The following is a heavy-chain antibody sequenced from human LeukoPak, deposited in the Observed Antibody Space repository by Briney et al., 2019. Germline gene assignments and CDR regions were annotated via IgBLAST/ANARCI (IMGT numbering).Heavy chain of an antibody. CDR3: ARAFTISGSYWESYFDY. Sequence: GGSLRLSCAASGFTFSNYWMHWVRQAPGKGLEWVSVIYSGGSTYYADSVKGRFTISRDNSKNTLYLQMNSLRAEDTAVYYCARAFTISGSYWESYFDYWGQGTLVTVSS. J-gene: IGHJ4*02. D-gene: IGHD1-26*01. CDR1: GFTFSNYW. V-gene: IGHV3-66*01. CDR2: IYSGGST.